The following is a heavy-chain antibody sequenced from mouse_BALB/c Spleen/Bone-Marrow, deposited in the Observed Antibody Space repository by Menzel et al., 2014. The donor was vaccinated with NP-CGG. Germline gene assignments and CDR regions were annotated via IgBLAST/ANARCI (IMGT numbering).Heavy chain of an antibody. J-gene: IGHJ4*01. CDR2: IDPANGNT. CDR3: ARYNEHYAMGY. CDR1: GFNIKDTY. Sequence: EVNVVESGAELVKPGASVKLSCTASGFNIKDTYMHWVRQRPEQGLEWIGRIDPANGNTKYDPKFQGKATITADTSSNTAYLQLSSLTSEDTAVYYCARYNEHYAMGYWGQGTSVTVSS. V-gene: IGHV14-3*02.